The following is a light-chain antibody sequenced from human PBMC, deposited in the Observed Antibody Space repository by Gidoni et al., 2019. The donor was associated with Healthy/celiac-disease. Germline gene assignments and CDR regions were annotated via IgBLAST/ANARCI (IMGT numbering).Light chain of an antibody. CDR3: QQYGRSPLT. CDR1: QCVSSSY. Sequence: EIVFTQSPGTLSLSPGERATLSCRASQCVSSSYLAWYQQKPGQAPRLLIYGASSGASGIPDMFSGSGSGTDFTLNIRSLEREDCAVYYCQQYGRSPLTFGGXTKVEIK. CDR2: GAS. J-gene: IGKJ4*01. V-gene: IGKV3-20*01.